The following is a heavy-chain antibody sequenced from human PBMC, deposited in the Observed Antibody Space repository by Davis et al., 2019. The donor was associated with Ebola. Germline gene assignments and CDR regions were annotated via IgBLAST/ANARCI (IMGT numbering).Heavy chain of an antibody. CDR3: AKDREEVRGVLYYYYGMDV. CDR1: VITFSSYA. CDR2: ISGSGGST. D-gene: IGHD3-10*01. V-gene: IGHV3-23*01. Sequence: GESLKISCTDSVITFSSYAMSWVRQAPGKGLEWVSAISGSGGSTYYADSVKGRFTISRDNSKNTLYLQMNSLRAEDTAVYYCAKDREEVRGVLYYYYGMDVWGQGTTVTVSS. J-gene: IGHJ6*02.